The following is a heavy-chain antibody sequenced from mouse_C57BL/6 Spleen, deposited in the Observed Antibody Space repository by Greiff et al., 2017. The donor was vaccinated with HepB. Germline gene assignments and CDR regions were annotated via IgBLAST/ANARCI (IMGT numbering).Heavy chain of an antibody. CDR1: GYSITSGYY. J-gene: IGHJ4*01. Sequence: EVQLVESGPGLVKPSQSLSLTCSVTGYSITSGYYWNWIRQFPGNKLEWMGYISYDGSNNYNPSLKNRISITRDTSKNQFFLKLNSVTTEDTATYYCARGGLLRFYAMDYWGQGTSVTVSS. D-gene: IGHD1-1*01. V-gene: IGHV3-6*01. CDR2: ISYDGSN. CDR3: ARGGLLRFYAMDY.